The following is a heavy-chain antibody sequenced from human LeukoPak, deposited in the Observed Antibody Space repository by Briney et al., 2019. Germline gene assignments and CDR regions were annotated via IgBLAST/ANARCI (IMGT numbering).Heavy chain of an antibody. D-gene: IGHD2-15*01. Sequence: GGSLRLSCAASGFTFSHYEMNWVRQAPGKGLEWISYISSSGSTIYYADSVKGRFTISRDNAKNSLYLQMNSLRAEDTAVYYCARDLCSGGSYSDYWGQGTLVTVSS. J-gene: IGHJ4*02. CDR2: ISSSGSTI. CDR1: GFTFSHYE. V-gene: IGHV3-48*03. CDR3: ARDLCSGGSYSDY.